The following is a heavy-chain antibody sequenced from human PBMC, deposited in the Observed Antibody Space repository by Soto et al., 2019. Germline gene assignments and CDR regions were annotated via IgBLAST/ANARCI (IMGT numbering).Heavy chain of an antibody. CDR1: GFTFNKYA. J-gene: IGHJ4*02. V-gene: IGHV3-23*01. CDR3: ARDLSVVFDY. CDR2: ITDSGAAS. Sequence: PGGSLRLSCTASGFTFNKYAMSWVRQAPGKGLEWVSAITDSGAASHYADSVKGRFTVSRDNSKNTLYLQMNSLRADDTAVYYCARDLSVVFDYWGPGTLVTVSS. D-gene: IGHD2-15*01.